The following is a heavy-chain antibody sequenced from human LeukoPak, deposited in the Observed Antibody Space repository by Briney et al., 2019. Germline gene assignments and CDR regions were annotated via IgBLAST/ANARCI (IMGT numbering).Heavy chain of an antibody. Sequence: ASGKASSKVSGSTLTELSIHSVRQAPGKRLEWMGGIDAEVGETIYAQKFQGRVTMTEDTSTDTAYMELSSLRYEDTAVYYCATVGSYCGGDCFIRGSSRDYFDYWGQGTLVTVSS. J-gene: IGHJ4*02. CDR3: ATVGSYCGGDCFIRGSSRDYFDY. D-gene: IGHD2-21*02. V-gene: IGHV1-24*01. CDR1: GSTLTELS. CDR2: IDAEVGET.